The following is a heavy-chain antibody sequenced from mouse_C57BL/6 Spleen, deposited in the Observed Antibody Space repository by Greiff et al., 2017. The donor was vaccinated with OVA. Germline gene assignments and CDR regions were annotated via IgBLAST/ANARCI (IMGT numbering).Heavy chain of an antibody. J-gene: IGHJ4*01. CDR1: GYTFTSYW. CDR3: ARGGDGNYHGAMDD. CDR2: IDPSDSYT. D-gene: IGHD2-1*01. V-gene: IGHV1-69*01. Sequence: QVQLQQSGAELVLPGASVKLSCKASGYTFTSYWMHWVKPRPGQGLEWIGEIDPSDSYTNSNQKFTGKSTLTVDKSSSTAYLQLSSLTSEDSAVYYCARGGDGNYHGAMDDWGQGTSVTVAS.